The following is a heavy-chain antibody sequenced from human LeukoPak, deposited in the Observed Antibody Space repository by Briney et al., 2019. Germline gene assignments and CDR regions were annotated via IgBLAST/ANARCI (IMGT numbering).Heavy chain of an antibody. Sequence: PSETLSLTCTVSGGSVSSGSYYWSWIRQPPGKGLEWIGYIYYSGSTNYNPSLKSRVTISVDTSKNQFSLKLSSVTAADTAVYYCARDLLYGSGPTYYYGMDVWGQGTTVTVSS. CDR2: IYYSGST. CDR3: ARDLLYGSGPTYYYGMDV. CDR1: GGSVSSGSYY. V-gene: IGHV4-61*01. D-gene: IGHD3-10*01. J-gene: IGHJ6*02.